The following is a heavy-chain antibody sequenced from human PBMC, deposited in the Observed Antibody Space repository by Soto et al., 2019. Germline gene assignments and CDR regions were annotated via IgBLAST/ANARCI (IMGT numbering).Heavy chain of an antibody. CDR3: ATLRTKYYGMDV. V-gene: IGHV3-23*01. CDR2: ISGSGGST. J-gene: IGHJ6*02. CDR1: GFTFSSYA. Sequence: GGSLRLSCAASGFTFSSYAMSWVRQAPGKGLEWVSAISGSGGSTYYAGSVKGRYTISRDNSKNTLYLQMNSLRAEDTAVYYCATLRTKYYGMDVWGQGTTVTVSS.